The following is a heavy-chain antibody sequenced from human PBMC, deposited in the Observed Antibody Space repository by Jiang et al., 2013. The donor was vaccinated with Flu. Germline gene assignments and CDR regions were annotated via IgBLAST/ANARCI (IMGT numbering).Heavy chain of an antibody. CDR2: IYHSGST. D-gene: IGHD3-9*01. V-gene: IGHV4-39*01. J-gene: IGHJ4*02. CDR3: ARQGDRGQRGGLTP. CDR1: GGSISTGDYY. Sequence: GPGLVKPSETLSLTCTVSGGSISTGDYYWGWLRQPPGRGLEWIGCIYHSGSTYYNPSLESPVTMSVDTSKNQFSLKLASVTAADTALYYCARQGDRGQRGGLTPGGQGTLVTVSS.